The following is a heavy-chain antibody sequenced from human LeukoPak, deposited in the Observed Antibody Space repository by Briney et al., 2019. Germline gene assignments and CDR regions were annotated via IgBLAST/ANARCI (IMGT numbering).Heavy chain of an antibody. J-gene: IGHJ6*03. V-gene: IGHV3-23*01. D-gene: IGHD5-18*01. CDR3: AKGSGYRYGYDYYYYMDV. CDR1: GFTFSSYA. Sequence: GGSLRLSRAASGFTFSSYAMSWVRQAPGKGLEWVSAISGSGGSTYYADSVKGRFTISRDNSKNTLYLQMNSLRAEDTAVYYCAKGSGYRYGYDYYYYMDVWGKGTTVTVSS. CDR2: ISGSGGST.